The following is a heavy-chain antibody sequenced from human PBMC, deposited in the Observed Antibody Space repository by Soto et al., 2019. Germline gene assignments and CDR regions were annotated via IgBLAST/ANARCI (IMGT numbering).Heavy chain of an antibody. CDR3: ARRTTSAYWYFDL. CDR2: IYPGDSDT. V-gene: IGHV5-51*01. CDR1: GYSITSYW. J-gene: IGHJ2*01. Sequence: EVQLVQSGAEVKKPGESLKISCKGSGYSITSYWIGWVRQMPGKGLEWMGIIYPGDSDTRYSPSFQGQVTISADKSIRTAYLQWSSLKTSDTAIYYCARRTTSAYWYFDLWGRGTLVTVSS. D-gene: IGHD4-17*01.